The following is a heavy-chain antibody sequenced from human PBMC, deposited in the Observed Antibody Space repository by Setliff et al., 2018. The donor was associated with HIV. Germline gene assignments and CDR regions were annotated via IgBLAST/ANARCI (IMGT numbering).Heavy chain of an antibody. V-gene: IGHV4-34*12. CDR1: GGSFSNYY. CDR3: ASFFVTTVTNQDY. Sequence: SETLSLTCTVYGGSFSNYYTNWIRQPPGKGLEWIGELLPSGTTRSHPSLQSRVTISLDTSNDQFSLKLTSVTAADTAMYYCASFFVTTVTNQDYWGQGTPVTVSS. CDR2: LLPSGTT. J-gene: IGHJ4*02. D-gene: IGHD4-17*01.